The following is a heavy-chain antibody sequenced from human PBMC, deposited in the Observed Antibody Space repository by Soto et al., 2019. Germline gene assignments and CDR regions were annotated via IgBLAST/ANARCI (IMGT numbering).Heavy chain of an antibody. D-gene: IGHD3-22*01. J-gene: IGHJ3*02. CDR1: GFSLSTSGVG. Sequence: QMTLKESGPTLVKPTQTLTLTCTFSGFSLSTSGVGVGWIRQPPGKALEWLALIYWDDDKRYSPSLKSRLTITKDTSKNQVVLTMTNMDPVDTATYYCAHRTYYYDSSGYDDAFDIWGQGTMVTVSS. CDR3: AHRTYYYDSSGYDDAFDI. V-gene: IGHV2-5*02. CDR2: IYWDDDK.